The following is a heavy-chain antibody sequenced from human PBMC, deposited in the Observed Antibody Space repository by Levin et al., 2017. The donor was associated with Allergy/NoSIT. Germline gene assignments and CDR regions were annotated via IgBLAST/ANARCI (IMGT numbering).Heavy chain of an antibody. CDR2: IKQDGSGT. Sequence: GGSLRLSCAASGFTFSSYWMSWVRQAPGKGLEWVANIKQDGSGTYYVDSVKGRFTVSRDNAKNSLFLQMSSLRAEDTAVYYCAAGLYSGGWYPDYFDFWGQGTLVTVSP. D-gene: IGHD6-19*01. CDR3: AAGLYSGGWYPDYFDF. V-gene: IGHV3-7*02. J-gene: IGHJ4*02. CDR1: GFTFSSYW.